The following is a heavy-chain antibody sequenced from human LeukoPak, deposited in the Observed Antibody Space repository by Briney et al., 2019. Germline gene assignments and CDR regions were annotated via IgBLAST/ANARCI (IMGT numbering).Heavy chain of an antibody. CDR1: GGSFTTYA. CDR2: IYASGST. J-gene: IGHJ4*02. CDR3: ARAAYCSGASCYFDY. V-gene: IGHV4-4*07. D-gene: IGHD2-15*01. Sequence: SETLSLTCTVSGGSFTTYAWSWIRQPAGKGLELIGRIYASGSTTYNPSLKSRVTMSVDTSKNQFSVRLTSVAAADTAVYYCARAAYCSGASCYFDYWGQGTLVTVSS.